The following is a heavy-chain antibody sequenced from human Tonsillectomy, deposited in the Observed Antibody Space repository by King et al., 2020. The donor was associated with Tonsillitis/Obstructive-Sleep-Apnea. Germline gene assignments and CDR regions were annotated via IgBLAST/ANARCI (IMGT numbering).Heavy chain of an antibody. D-gene: IGHD3-3*01. CDR1: GFTFSRFA. CDR2: ISNTGAGT. CDR3: ACAFYDFWSGSGALDY. V-gene: IGHV3-23*04. Sequence: VQLVESGGGLVRPGGSLRLSCAASGFTFSRFAMSWVRQAPGKGLQWVSAISNTGAGTHHADPVKGRFIISRDNSKNTLSPEMHSVTADDTAVYYCACAFYDFWSGSGALDYWGQGTLVTVSS. J-gene: IGHJ4*02.